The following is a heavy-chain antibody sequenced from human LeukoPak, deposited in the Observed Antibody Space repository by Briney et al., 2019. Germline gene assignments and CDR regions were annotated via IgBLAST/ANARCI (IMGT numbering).Heavy chain of an antibody. D-gene: IGHD3-22*01. CDR2: ISSSSSYI. V-gene: IGHV3-21*01. CDR1: GFTFSSYS. Sequence: GESLRLSCAASGFTFSSYSMNWVRQAPGKGLEWVSSISSSSSYIYYADSVEGRFTISRDNAKNSLYLQMNSLRAEDTAVYYCARQTYYDSSGYYSPYWGQGTLVTVSS. J-gene: IGHJ4*02. CDR3: ARQTYYDSSGYYSPY.